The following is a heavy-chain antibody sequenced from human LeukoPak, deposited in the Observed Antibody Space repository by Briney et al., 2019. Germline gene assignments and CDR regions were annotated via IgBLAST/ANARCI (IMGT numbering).Heavy chain of an antibody. CDR3: ARGPFWSGYYDD. CDR2: IRQDGGET. D-gene: IGHD3-3*01. Sequence: PGGSLRLSCTASGFSFSTYWMTWVRQVPGKGLEWVANIRQDGGETKYVDSVKGRFTISRDNPKNSLYLQMNSLRAEDTAVYYCARGPFWSGYYDDWGQGTLVTVSS. J-gene: IGHJ4*02. CDR1: GFSFSTYW. V-gene: IGHV3-7*03.